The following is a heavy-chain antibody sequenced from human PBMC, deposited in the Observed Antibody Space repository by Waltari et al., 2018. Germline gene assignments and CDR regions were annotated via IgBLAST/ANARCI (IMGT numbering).Heavy chain of an antibody. V-gene: IGHV4-61*02. D-gene: IGHD6-13*01. CDR1: GGSISSGSYY. Sequence: QVQLQESGPGLVKPSQTLSLTCTVSGGSISSGSYYWSWIRQPAGKGLEWIGRSYTSGSTNYSPSLKSRVTISVDTSKNQFSLKLSSVTAADTAVYYCARPLSGSSWYLAFYWGQGTLVTVSS. J-gene: IGHJ4*02. CDR2: SYTSGST. CDR3: ARPLSGSSWYLAFY.